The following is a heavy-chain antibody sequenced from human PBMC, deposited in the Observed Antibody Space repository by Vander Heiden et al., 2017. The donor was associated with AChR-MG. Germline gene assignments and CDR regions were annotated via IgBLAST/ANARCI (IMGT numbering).Heavy chain of an antibody. J-gene: IGHJ4*02. Sequence: EVQLVESGGGLVQPARSLRLSCAASGFPFDDYALHWVRQDPGKGLEWVSGISWGSGTIDHPDPGKGRFTISRDTAKNSLHMQMNSMSTEATALYYCVKVNVACDKSYFFDYWGQGTLVTVSS. CDR1: GFPFDDYA. D-gene: IGHD3-16*01. CDR2: ISWGSGTI. V-gene: IGHV3-9*01. CDR3: VKVNVACDKSYFFDY.